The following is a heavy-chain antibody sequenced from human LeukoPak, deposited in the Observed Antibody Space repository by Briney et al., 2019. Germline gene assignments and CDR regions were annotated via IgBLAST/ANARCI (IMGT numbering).Heavy chain of an antibody. V-gene: IGHV3-48*02. D-gene: IGHD5-18*01. CDR3: ARDQEGYSYGEDYYGMDA. CDR1: GFTFSSYS. J-gene: IGHJ6*02. CDR2: ISSSSSTI. Sequence: GGSLRLSCAASGFTFSSYSMNWVRQAPGKGLEWVSYISSSSSTIYYADSVKGRFTISRDNAKNSLYLQTNSLRDEDTAVYYCARDQEGYSYGEDYYGMDAWGQGTTVTVSS.